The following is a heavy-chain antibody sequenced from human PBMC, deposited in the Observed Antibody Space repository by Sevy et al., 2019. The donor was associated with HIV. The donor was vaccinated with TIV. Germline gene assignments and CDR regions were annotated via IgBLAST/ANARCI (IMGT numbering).Heavy chain of an antibody. CDR1: GFTFSDYY. CDR2: ISSRSSYT. CDR3: AKEGEGYYYDSSGSFGL. D-gene: IGHD3-22*01. Sequence: GGSLRLSCAASGFTFSDYYMGWIRQAPGKGLEWLSYISSRSSYTNSADSVKGRFTISRDNSKNTLYLQMNSLRPEDTAVYYCAKEGEGYYYDSSGSFGLWGQGTLVTVSS. J-gene: IGHJ4*02. V-gene: IGHV3-11*05.